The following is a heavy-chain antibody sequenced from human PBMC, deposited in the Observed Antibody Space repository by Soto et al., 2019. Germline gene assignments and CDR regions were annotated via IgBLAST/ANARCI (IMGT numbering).Heavy chain of an antibody. V-gene: IGHV4-31*03. CDR1: GGSISNGSYY. CDR3: ARGSISRCVDRSCPAWSEP. Sequence: PSQTLSLTCTVSGGSISNGSYYWSWIRHHPGKGLEWIGYIYYTGTTYYSPSLESRVAISVDTSQNKFSLKLGAVTAADTAGYFCARGSISRCVDRSCPAWSEPWRQGTLVTSPQ. J-gene: IGHJ5*02. D-gene: IGHD1-26*01. CDR2: IYYTGTT.